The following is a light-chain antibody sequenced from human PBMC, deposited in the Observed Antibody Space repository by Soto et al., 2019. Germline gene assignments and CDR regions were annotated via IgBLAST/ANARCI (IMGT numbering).Light chain of an antibody. CDR2: GAS. CDR3: QQYGSSPIT. CDR1: QSVSSSY. Sequence: EIVLTQSPGTLSLSPGERATLSCRASQSVSSSYLAWFQQKPGQAPRLLIYGASSRATGIPDMFSGSGSGTEFTLTISRLEPEDFAVYYCQQYGSSPITFGQGTRLEIK. V-gene: IGKV3-20*01. J-gene: IGKJ5*01.